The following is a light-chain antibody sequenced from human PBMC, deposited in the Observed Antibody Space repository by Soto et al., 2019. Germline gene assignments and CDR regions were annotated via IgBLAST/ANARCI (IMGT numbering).Light chain of an antibody. Sequence: EIVLTQSPGTLSLSPGERYTLSCRASQTLSNSFIAWYQQKHGQAPRXXIYDTSSRATGVPDRYSASGSGTDLTLTISRLEPEDFEVFFCQQYGTSEIIFGQGTRLEIK. J-gene: IGKJ5*01. CDR1: QTLSNSF. V-gene: IGKV3-20*01. CDR2: DTS. CDR3: QQYGTSEII.